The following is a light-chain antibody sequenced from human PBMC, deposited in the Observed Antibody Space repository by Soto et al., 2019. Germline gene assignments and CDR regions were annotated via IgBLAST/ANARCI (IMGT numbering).Light chain of an antibody. CDR3: QQYKNWPLT. J-gene: IGKJ4*01. CDR2: GAS. V-gene: IGKV3-15*01. CDR1: QSVSSN. Sequence: EIVMTQSPATLSVSPGERATLSCRASQSVSSNLAWYKQKPGQAPRLLIYGASTRATGIPARFSGNRTGTKFTLTISSLQSEDFAVYYCQQYKNWPLTVGGGTKVENK.